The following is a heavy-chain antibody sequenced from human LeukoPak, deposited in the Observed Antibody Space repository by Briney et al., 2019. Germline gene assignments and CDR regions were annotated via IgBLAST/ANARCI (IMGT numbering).Heavy chain of an antibody. CDR2: INPSGGST. V-gene: IGHV1-46*01. CDR3: TRGLIHMVRGVGSMPLAY. Sequence: ASVKVSCKASGYTFTSYYMHWVRQAPGQGLEWMGIINPSGGSTSYAQKFQGRVTMTRDTSTSTVYMELSSLRSEDTAVYYCTRGLIHMVRGVGSMPLAYWGQGTLVTVSS. J-gene: IGHJ4*02. CDR1: GYTFTSYY. D-gene: IGHD3-10*01.